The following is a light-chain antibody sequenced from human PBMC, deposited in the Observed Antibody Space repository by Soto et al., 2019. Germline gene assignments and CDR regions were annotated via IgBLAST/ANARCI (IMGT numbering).Light chain of an antibody. CDR2: DDS. Sequence: IQRTQSPSSQSASVGDSVTLTGRASQSINNWVAWYQQKTGIDNKLLIYDDSSLESGVPSRFSGSGSGTEFTLTISSLQPDEFATYYCQHYDSYPRTFELGTKVDIK. V-gene: IGKV1-5*01. J-gene: IGKJ1*01. CDR1: QSINNW. CDR3: QHYDSYPRT.